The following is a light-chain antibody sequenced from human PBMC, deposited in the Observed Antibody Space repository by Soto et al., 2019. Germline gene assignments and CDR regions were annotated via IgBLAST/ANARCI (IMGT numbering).Light chain of an antibody. CDR3: QQSYSTPPWT. CDR2: AAS. CDR1: QSIVTY. J-gene: IGKJ1*01. V-gene: IGKV1-39*01. Sequence: DIQRNQSTSTVCESVGDRVTVTCRASQSIVTYLNWYLQKPGKAPKLLIYAASNLQSGVPSRFSGSVSGTDFTLTISSLQPEDFATYFCQQSYSTPPWTFGQGTKVDIK.